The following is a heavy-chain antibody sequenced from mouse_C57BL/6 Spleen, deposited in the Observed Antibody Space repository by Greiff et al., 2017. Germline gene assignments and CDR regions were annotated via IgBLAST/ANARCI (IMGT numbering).Heavy chain of an antibody. CDR1: GYTFTTYP. CDR3: ASGYYYGSHWYFDV. CDR2: FHPYNDDT. J-gene: IGHJ1*03. D-gene: IGHD1-1*01. V-gene: IGHV1-47*01. Sequence: VQLQQSGAELVKPGASVKMSCKASGYTFTTYPIEWLKQNHGKSLAWIGNFHPYNDDTKYNEKFKGKATLTVEKSSSTVYLELSRLTSDDSAVYYCASGYYYGSHWYFDVWGTGTTVTVSS.